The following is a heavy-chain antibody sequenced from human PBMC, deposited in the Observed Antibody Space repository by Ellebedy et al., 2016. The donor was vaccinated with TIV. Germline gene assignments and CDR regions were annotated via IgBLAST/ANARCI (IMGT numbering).Heavy chain of an antibody. J-gene: IGHJ6*02. D-gene: IGHD3-16*01. CDR2: IYPGDSET. Sequence: GESLKISXKASGYNFMSYCIGWVRQMPGKGLEWMGIIYPGDSETRYRPSFQGQVTISVDKSITTAYLQWSSLKASDTGTYFCARAMCSRNWNYDYGMDVWGQGTTVTVSS. CDR3: ARAMCSRNWNYDYGMDV. V-gene: IGHV5-51*01. CDR1: GYNFMSYC.